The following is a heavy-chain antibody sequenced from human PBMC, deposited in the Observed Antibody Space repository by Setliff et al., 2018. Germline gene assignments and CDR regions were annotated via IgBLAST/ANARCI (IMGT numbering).Heavy chain of an antibody. V-gene: IGHV4-4*07. D-gene: IGHD6-19*01. CDR3: GREQWRGPLGYYYMDV. CDR1: GGSISSYY. J-gene: IGHJ6*03. CDR2: IYIGGSA. Sequence: SETLSLTCAVSGGSISSYYWSWIRQPAGKGLEWIGHIYIGGSANYNPSLKSRVTMSIDTYKNQFSLKLNSVTAADVAVYYCGREQWRGPLGYYYMDVWAKGTQVTVSS.